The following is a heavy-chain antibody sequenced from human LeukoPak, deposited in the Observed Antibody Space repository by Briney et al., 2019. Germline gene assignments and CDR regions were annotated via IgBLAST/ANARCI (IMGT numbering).Heavy chain of an antibody. CDR2: IYYGGST. D-gene: IGHD2-15*01. CDR3: AREVAATLGLDY. Sequence: SETLSLTCTVSGGSISSGGYYWTWIRQHPGKGLEWIGYIYYGGSTYYNPSLKSRVTISVDTSKNQFSLQLNSVTAADTAVYYCAREVAATLGLDYWGQGTLVTVSS. J-gene: IGHJ4*02. CDR1: GGSISSGGYY. V-gene: IGHV4-31*03.